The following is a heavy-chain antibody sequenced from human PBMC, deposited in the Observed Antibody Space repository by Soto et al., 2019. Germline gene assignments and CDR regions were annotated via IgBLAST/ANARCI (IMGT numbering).Heavy chain of an antibody. V-gene: IGHV3-48*01. CDR2: ISSSSSTI. D-gene: IGHD4-17*01. Sequence: ESGGGLVQPGGSLRLSCAASGFTFSSYSMNWVRQAPGKGLEWVSYISSSSSTIYYADSVKGRFTISRANAKNSLYLQMNSLRAEDTAVYYCARDDYGDGGNYYYYYYMDVWGKGTTVTVSS. CDR3: ARDDYGDGGNYYYYYYMDV. J-gene: IGHJ6*03. CDR1: GFTFSSYS.